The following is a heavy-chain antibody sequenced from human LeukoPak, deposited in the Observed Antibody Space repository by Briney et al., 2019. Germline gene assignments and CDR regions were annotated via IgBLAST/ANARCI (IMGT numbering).Heavy chain of an antibody. Sequence: SGGSLRLSCAASGFTFSSYSMNWVRQAPGKGLEWVSYISSSSSTIYYADSVKGRFTISRDNAKNSLYLQMNSLRAEDTAVYYCARDPTSGITGTTSASFDYWGQGTLVTVSS. CDR1: GFTFSSYS. CDR2: ISSSSSTI. J-gene: IGHJ4*02. V-gene: IGHV3-48*01. D-gene: IGHD1-7*01. CDR3: ARDPTSGITGTTSASFDY.